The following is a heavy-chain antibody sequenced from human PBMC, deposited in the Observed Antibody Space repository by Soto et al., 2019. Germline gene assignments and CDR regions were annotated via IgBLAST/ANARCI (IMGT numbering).Heavy chain of an antibody. V-gene: IGHV3-33*01. CDR1: GFTFSSFG. CDR3: ARDTNWNYADY. J-gene: IGHJ4*02. D-gene: IGHD1-7*01. Sequence: GGSLRLSCAASGFTFSSFGMHWVRQAPGKGLEWVALIWNDGSNKHYTDSVTGRFTISRDNSKNTLYLQMNSLRVEDTAVYYCARDTNWNYADYWGQGTLVTVSS. CDR2: IWNDGSNK.